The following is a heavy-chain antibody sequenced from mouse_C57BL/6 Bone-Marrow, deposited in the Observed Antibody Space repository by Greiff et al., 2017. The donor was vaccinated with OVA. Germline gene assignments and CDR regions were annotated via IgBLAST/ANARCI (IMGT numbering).Heavy chain of an antibody. J-gene: IGHJ2*01. D-gene: IGHD1-1*01. Sequence: EVMLVESGAELVKPGAPVTLSCTASGFNITDYYMHWVKQRTEQGLEWIGRIDPESGETKYAPKFKGKATITADTSSNTAYLQLSSLTSEDTAVYYCASTPLITTVVEGYWGQGATLPVSS. CDR2: IDPESGET. V-gene: IGHV14-2*01. CDR1: GFNITDYY. CDR3: ASTPLITTVVEGY.